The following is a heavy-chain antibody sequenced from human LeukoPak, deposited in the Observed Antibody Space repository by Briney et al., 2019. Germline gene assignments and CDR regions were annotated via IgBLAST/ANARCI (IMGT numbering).Heavy chain of an antibody. CDR3: ARDQYSRSLGAFDI. CDR2: ISGSGGST. J-gene: IGHJ3*02. CDR1: GFTFSSYA. D-gene: IGHD1-26*01. Sequence: PGGSLRLSCAASGFTFSSYAMSWVRQAPGKGLEWVSGISGSGGSTYYADSVKGQFTISRHNARNSVYLQLISLRDEDTAVYYCARDQYSRSLGAFDIWGQGTLVSVSS. V-gene: IGHV3-23*01.